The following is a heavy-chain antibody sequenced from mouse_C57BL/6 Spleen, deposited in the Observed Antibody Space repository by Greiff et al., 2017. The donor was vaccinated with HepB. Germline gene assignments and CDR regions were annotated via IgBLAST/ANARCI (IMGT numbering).Heavy chain of an antibody. V-gene: IGHV1-19*01. CDR3: ARGGLITTVVALYAMDY. CDR2: INPYNGGT. CDR1: GYTFTDYY. Sequence: EVQLQQSGPVLVKPGASVKMSCKASGYTFTDYYMNWVKKSLGKSLEWIGVINPYNGGTSYNQKFKGKATLTVDKPSCTACMEFNSLTSEDSAGYYCARGGLITTVVALYAMDYWGQGTSVTVSS. J-gene: IGHJ4*01. D-gene: IGHD1-1*01.